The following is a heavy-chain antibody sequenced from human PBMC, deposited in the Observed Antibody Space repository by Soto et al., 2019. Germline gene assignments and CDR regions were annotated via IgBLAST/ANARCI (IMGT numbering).Heavy chain of an antibody. Sequence: QVQLVQSGAEVKKPGSSVKVSCKASGGTFSNYAISWVRQVPVQGLEWMGGIIPISGTANYGPKFQGRVTITADESTRTAYMELSSLRSEDTAVYYCARSGVVVNAFDIWGQGTMVIVSS. CDR3: ARSGVVVNAFDI. D-gene: IGHD2-21*01. J-gene: IGHJ3*02. V-gene: IGHV1-69*12. CDR1: GGTFSNYA. CDR2: IIPISGTA.